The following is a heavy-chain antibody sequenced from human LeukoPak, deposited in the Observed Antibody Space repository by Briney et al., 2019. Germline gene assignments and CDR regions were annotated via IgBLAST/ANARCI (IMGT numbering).Heavy chain of an antibody. V-gene: IGHV5-51*01. J-gene: IGHJ4*02. CDR2: IYPGDSDT. CDR3: ARGVWGRFRYWDY. D-gene: IGHD3-16*02. CDR1: GYSFTTSW. Sequence: GESLKISCQCSGYSFTTSWIGWVRQMPGEGLEWMAIIYPGDSDTRYSPSFQGQVTISADKSISTAFLQWSSLRAADTAMYYCARGVWGRFRYWDYWGQGTLVTVSS.